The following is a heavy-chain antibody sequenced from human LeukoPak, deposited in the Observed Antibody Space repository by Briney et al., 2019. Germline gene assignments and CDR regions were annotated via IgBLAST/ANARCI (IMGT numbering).Heavy chain of an antibody. Sequence: SGPTLVKPTQTLTLTCTFSGFSLSTSGVGVGWIRQPPGKAPEWLALIYWDDDKRYSPSLKSRLTITKDTSKNQVVLTMTNMDPVDTATYYCAHLGYCSGGSCYFDYWGQGTLVTVSS. D-gene: IGHD2-15*01. CDR3: AHLGYCSGGSCYFDY. J-gene: IGHJ4*02. CDR1: GFSLSTSGVG. CDR2: IYWDDDK. V-gene: IGHV2-5*02.